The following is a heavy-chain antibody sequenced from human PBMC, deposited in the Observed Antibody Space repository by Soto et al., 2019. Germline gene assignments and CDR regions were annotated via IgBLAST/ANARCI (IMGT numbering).Heavy chain of an antibody. V-gene: IGHV4-31*03. D-gene: IGHD3-10*01. CDR3: ARDLNGAGNLDY. CDR2: IYYSGST. J-gene: IGHJ4*02. Sequence: QVQLQESGPGLVKPSQTLSLTCTVSGGSISSGSYYWSWIRQHPGKGLEWIGYIYYSGSTYYNPSLKSRVTISVDTSKNQCSLKLSSVTAADTAVYYCARDLNGAGNLDYWGQGTLVTVSS. CDR1: GGSISSGSYY.